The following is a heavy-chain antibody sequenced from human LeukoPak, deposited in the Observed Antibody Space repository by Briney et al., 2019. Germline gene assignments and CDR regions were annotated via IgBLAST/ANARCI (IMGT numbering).Heavy chain of an antibody. CDR1: GYTFTSYG. V-gene: IGHV1-18*01. D-gene: IGHD3-22*01. CDR3: ARMAYYYDSSAQGLFDY. CDR2: ISAYNGNT. Sequence: GASVKVSCKASGYTFTSYGISWVRQAPGQGLEWMGWISAYNGNTNYAQKLQGRVTMTTDTSTSTAYMELRSLRSDDTAVYYCARMAYYYDSSAQGLFDYWGQGTLVTVSS. J-gene: IGHJ4*02.